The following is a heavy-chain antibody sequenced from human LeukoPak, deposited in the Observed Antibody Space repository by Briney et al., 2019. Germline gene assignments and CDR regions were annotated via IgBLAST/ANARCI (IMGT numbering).Heavy chain of an antibody. J-gene: IGHJ6*03. CDR2: INPSGST. CDR1: GGSFSDYY. Sequence: PSETLSLTCAVYGGSFSDYYWGWIRQPPGKGLEWIGGINPSGSTNYSPSLKSRVTISVDTSKNQFSLKLSSVAAADTAVYFCVRVGYRYVINDWSRTGLGAYPTKYYYHMDVWDKGATVTVSS. V-gene: IGHV4-34*01. D-gene: IGHD5-18*01. CDR3: VRVGYRYVINDWSRTGLGAYPTKYYYHMDV.